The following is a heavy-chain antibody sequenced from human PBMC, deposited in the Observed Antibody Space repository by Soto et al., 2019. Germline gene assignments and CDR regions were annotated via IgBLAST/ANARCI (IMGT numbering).Heavy chain of an antibody. CDR2: ISGSGGST. CDR3: AKQGLGELSVYYYGMDV. Sequence: PGGSLRLSCAASGFTFSSYAMSWVRQAPGKGLEWVSAISGSGGSTYYADSVKGRFTISRDNSKNTLYLQMNSLRAEDTAVYYCAKQGLGELSVYYYGMDVWGQGTTVTVSS. J-gene: IGHJ6*02. V-gene: IGHV3-23*01. CDR1: GFTFSSYA. D-gene: IGHD3-10*01.